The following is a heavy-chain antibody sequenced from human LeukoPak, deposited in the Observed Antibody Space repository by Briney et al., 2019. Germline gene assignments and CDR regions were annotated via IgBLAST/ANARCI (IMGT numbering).Heavy chain of an antibody. CDR1: GFTFSSYS. CDR3: AKEGDFWSGSDWNGMDV. J-gene: IGHJ6*02. D-gene: IGHD3-3*01. V-gene: IGHV3-21*01. CDR2: ISSSSSYI. Sequence: GGSLRLSCAASGFTFSSYSMNWVRQAPGKGLEWVSSISSSSSYIYYADSVKGRFTISRDNAENSLYLQMNSLRAEDTAVYYCAKEGDFWSGSDWNGMDVWGQGTTVTVSS.